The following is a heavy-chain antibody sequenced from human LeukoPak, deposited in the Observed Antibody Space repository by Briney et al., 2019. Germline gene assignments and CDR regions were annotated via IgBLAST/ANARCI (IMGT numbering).Heavy chain of an antibody. J-gene: IGHJ4*02. CDR1: GYTFTRYY. D-gene: IGHD3-10*01. V-gene: IGHV1-2*02. CDR3: ARGDYYGSGSYIRY. CDR2: INPNSGGT. Sequence: ASVKVSCKASGYTFTRYYMHWVRQAPGQGLEWMGWINPNSGGTNYAQKFQGRVTMTRDTSISTAYMELSRLRSDDTAVYYCARGDYYGSGSYIRYWGQGTLVTVSS.